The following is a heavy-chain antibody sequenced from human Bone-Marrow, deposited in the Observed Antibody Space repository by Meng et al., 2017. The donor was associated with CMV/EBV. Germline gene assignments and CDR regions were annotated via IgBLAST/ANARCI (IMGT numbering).Heavy chain of an antibody. CDR2: INHSGIT. CDR3: ASGYYDFWSGYHES. CDR1: GGSFSGYY. V-gene: IGHV4-34*01. J-gene: IGHJ5*02. D-gene: IGHD3-3*01. Sequence: SETLSLTCAVYGGSFSGYYWSWIRQPPGKGLEWIGEINHSGITNYNPSLKSRVTISVDTSKNQFSLKLSSVTAADTAVYYCASGYYDFWSGYHESWGQGTLVTVSS.